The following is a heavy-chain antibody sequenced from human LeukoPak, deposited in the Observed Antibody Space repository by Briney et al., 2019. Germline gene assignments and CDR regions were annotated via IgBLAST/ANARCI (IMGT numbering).Heavy chain of an antibody. V-gene: IGHV3-30*04. J-gene: IGHJ6*04. CDR3: AELGITMIGGV. Sequence: GGSLRLSCAASGITFSSYAMHWVRQAPGKGLEWVAVIPYDGSNKYYADSVKGRFTISRDNAKNSLYLQMNSLRAEDTAVYYCAELGITMIGGVWGKGTTVTISS. D-gene: IGHD3-10*02. CDR1: GITFSSYA. CDR2: IPYDGSNK.